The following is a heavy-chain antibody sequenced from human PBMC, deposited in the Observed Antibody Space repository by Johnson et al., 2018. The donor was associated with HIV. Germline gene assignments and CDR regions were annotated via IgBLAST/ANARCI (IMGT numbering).Heavy chain of an antibody. CDR1: GFTFSDYG. Sequence: QVQLVESGGGLVQPGGSLRLSCAASGFTFSDYGMHWARQAPGKRLEWVAFIRYDGNSKYYADSVKGRFTISRDNSKNTLYLQINSLRPEDTAVYYCARLPSGYSRDDLDIWGQGTMVTVSS. J-gene: IGHJ3*02. V-gene: IGHV3-30*02. D-gene: IGHD5-18*01. CDR3: ARLPSGYSRDDLDI. CDR2: IRYDGNSK.